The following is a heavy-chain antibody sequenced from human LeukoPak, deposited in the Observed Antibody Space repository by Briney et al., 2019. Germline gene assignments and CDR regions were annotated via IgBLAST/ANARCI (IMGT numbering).Heavy chain of an antibody. J-gene: IGHJ4*02. Sequence: SETLSLTCSVSGDSISTYYWSWIRQPPGKGLEWIGYIFYSGTTNYNPPLKSRLTISVETAKNQFSLRLRSVTAADTAVYYCARESATKYYFEYWGQGSLVTVSS. CDR1: GDSISTYY. D-gene: IGHD1-1*01. CDR2: IFYSGTT. V-gene: IGHV4-59*01. CDR3: ARESATKYYFEY.